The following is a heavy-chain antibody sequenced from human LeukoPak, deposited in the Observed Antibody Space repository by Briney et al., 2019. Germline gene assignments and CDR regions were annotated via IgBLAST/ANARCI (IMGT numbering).Heavy chain of an antibody. Sequence: SQTLSLTCSVSGGSISSGSYYWSWIRQPAGKGLEWIGRIFLSGSTNYNPSLKSRVTISVDTSKNQFSLKLSSVTAADTAVYYCARDGRGGSSTFDIWGQGTMVTVSS. CDR3: ARDGRGGSSTFDI. CDR1: GGSISSGSYY. D-gene: IGHD1-26*01. CDR2: IFLSGST. V-gene: IGHV4-61*02. J-gene: IGHJ3*02.